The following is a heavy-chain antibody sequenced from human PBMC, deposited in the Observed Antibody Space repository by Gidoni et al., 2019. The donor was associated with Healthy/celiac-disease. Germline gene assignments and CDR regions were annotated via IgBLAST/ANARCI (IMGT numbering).Heavy chain of an antibody. D-gene: IGHD6-13*01. V-gene: IGHV3-30*18. CDR3: AKDRIHSSSSATYYYYGMDV. CDR1: GFTFSSYG. J-gene: IGHJ6*02. Sequence: VESGGGVVQPGRSLRLSCAASGFTFSSYGMHWVRQAPGKGLEWVAVISYDGSNKYYADSVKGRFTISRDNSKNTLYLQMNSLRSEDTAVYYCAKDRIHSSSSATYYYYGMDVWGQGTTVTVSS. CDR2: ISYDGSNK.